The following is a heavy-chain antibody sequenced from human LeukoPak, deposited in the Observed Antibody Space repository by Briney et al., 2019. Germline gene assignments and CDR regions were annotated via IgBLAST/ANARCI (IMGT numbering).Heavy chain of an antibody. CDR3: ARPYGSGSYGLSAFDI. Sequence: ASVKVSCKASGYTFTGYYMHWVQQAPGQGLEWMGWINPNSGGTNYAQKFQGRVTMTRDTSISTAYMELSRLRSDDTAVYYCARPYGSGSYGLSAFDIWGQGTMVTVSS. CDR1: GYTFTGYY. CDR2: INPNSGGT. V-gene: IGHV1-2*02. J-gene: IGHJ3*02. D-gene: IGHD3-10*01.